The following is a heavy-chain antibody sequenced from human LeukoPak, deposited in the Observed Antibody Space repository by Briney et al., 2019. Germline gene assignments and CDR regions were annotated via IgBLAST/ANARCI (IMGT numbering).Heavy chain of an antibody. CDR2: IYYSGST. J-gene: IGHJ4*02. Sequence: SETLSLTCAVYGGSFSGYYWSWIRQPPGKGLEWIGSIYYSGSTYYNPSLKSRVTISVDTSKNQFSLKLSSVTAADTAVYYCARDTLYWGQGTLVTVSS. V-gene: IGHV4-34*01. CDR3: ARDTLY. CDR1: GGSFSGYY. D-gene: IGHD5-18*01.